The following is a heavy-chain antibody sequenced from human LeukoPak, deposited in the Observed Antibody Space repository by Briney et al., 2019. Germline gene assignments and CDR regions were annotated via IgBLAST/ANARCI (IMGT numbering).Heavy chain of an antibody. CDR2: INPNSGGT. CDR3: ARDAGCSYGYGRGTNGVCQPDY. J-gene: IGHJ4*02. V-gene: IGHV1-2*02. Sequence: ASVKVSCKASGYTFTCYYMHWVRQAPGQGLEWMGWINPNSGGTNYAQKFQGRVTMTRDTSISTAYMELSRLRSDGTAVYYCARDAGCSYGYGRGTNGVCQPDYWGQGTLVTVSS. D-gene: IGHD2-8*01. CDR1: GYTFTCYY.